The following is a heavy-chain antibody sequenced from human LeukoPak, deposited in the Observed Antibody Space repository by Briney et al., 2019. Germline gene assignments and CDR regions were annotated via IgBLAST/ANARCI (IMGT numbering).Heavy chain of an antibody. CDR3: ARGPQRVYYYYMDV. D-gene: IGHD6-25*01. Sequence: SVKVSCKASGCTFSNCAISWVRQAPGQGLEWMGGIIPMFGTPKYAQKFQDRVTITADESTTTAYMELRSLRSVDTAVYYCARGPQRVYYYYMDVWGEGTTVTISS. CDR1: GCTFSNCA. J-gene: IGHJ6*03. V-gene: IGHV1-69*01. CDR2: IIPMFGTP.